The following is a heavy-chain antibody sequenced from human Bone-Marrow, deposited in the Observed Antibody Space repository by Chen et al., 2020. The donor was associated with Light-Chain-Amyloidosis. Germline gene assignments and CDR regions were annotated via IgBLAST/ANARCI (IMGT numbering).Heavy chain of an antibody. CDR2: IFYSGST. Sequence: QVQLQESGPGLVKPSQTLSLTCTVSGCSISSGDYYWSWIRQPPGKGLEWIGSIFYSGSTHYNPSLKSRVTISVDTSKNQFSLKLTSVTAADTAVYYCARVALISVAAAGSWFDPWGQGTLVTVSS. CDR3: ARVALISVAAAGSWFDP. CDR1: GCSISSGDYY. J-gene: IGHJ5*02. V-gene: IGHV4-39*07. D-gene: IGHD6-13*01.